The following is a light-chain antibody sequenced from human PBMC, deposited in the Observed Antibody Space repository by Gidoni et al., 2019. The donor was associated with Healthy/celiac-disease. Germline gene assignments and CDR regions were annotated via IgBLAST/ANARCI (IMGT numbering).Light chain of an antibody. J-gene: IGKJ5*01. CDR2: HAS. V-gene: IGKV3-11*01. CDR1: QSVSSY. Sequence: EIVLTQSPATLSLSPGESATLSCRASQSVSSYLAWYQQKPGQAPRLLIYHASNRATGIPARYSGSGSGTGFTLTISSLEPEDFAVYYCQQRSNWPPSITFGQGTRLEIK. CDR3: QQRSNWPPSIT.